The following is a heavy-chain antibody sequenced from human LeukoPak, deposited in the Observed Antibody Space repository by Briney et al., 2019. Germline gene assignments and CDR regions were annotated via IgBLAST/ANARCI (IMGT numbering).Heavy chain of an antibody. CDR3: AKDGGYWYYFDY. D-gene: IGHD3-10*01. Sequence: GGSLRLSCAASGFTFRQYAMSWVRQAPGKGLEWVSGISGSSDDTYYADSVKGRFTISRDNAKNSLYLQMNSLRAEDTAVYYCAKDGGYWYYFDYWGQGTLVTVSS. V-gene: IGHV3-23*01. J-gene: IGHJ4*02. CDR1: GFTFRQYA. CDR2: ISGSSDDT.